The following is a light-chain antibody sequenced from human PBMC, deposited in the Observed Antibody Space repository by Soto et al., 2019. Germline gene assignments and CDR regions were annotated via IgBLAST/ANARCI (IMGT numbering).Light chain of an antibody. J-gene: IGKJ1*01. CDR2: ATS. V-gene: IGKV3-20*01. CDR3: QQYDTSRWT. Sequence: ETVLTQSPGTLFLSPGDTATLSCRASQRVNSNFLAWYQQKPGQAPRLLIYATSTRATGIPDRFSGSGSGTGFTLSISRLEPEDFAVYYCQQYDTSRWTFGQGTKVEIK. CDR1: QRVNSNF.